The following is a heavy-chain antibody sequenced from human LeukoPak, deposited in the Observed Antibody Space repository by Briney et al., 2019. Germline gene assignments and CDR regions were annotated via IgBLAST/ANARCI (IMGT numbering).Heavy chain of an antibody. CDR2: ISGYSGNT. CDR1: GHSFITYS. CDR3: ARGHSSGRDYYFDY. V-gene: IGHV1-18*01. D-gene: IGHD6-19*01. Sequence: GASVKVSCKTSGHSFITYSINWVRQAPGQGLEWMGWISGYSGNTNYAQKLQGRVTMTIDTSTGTAYMELRSLRSDDTAVYYCARGHSSGRDYYFDYWGQGTLVTVSS. J-gene: IGHJ4*02.